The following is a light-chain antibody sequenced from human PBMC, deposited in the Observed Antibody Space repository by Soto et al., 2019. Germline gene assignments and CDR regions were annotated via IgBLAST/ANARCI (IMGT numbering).Light chain of an antibody. CDR2: DNN. CDR3: AAWDSSLSAGV. CDR1: SSNIGANS. V-gene: IGLV1-51*01. J-gene: IGLJ1*01. Sequence: QSVLTQPPSVSAAPRQKVTISCSGRSSNIGANSVSWYQQVPGTAPKLLIYDNNKRPSGIPDRFSGSKSGTSATLGITGPQTGDEADYYCAAWDSSLSAGVFGTGTKLTVL.